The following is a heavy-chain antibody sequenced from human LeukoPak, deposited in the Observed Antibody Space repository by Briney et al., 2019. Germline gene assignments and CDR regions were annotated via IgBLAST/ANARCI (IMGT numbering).Heavy chain of an antibody. CDR3: ASTYCTNGVCSAYYFDY. CDR2: IYTSGST. Sequence: SETLSLTCTVSGGSISSYYWSWIRQPAGKGLEWIGRIYTSGSTNYHPSPKSRVTMSVDTSKNQFSLKLSSVTAADTAVYYCASTYCTNGVCSAYYFDYWGQGTLVTVSS. V-gene: IGHV4-4*07. CDR1: GGSISSYY. J-gene: IGHJ4*02. D-gene: IGHD2-8*01.